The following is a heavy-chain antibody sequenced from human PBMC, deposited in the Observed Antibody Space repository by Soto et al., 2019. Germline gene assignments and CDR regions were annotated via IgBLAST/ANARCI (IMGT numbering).Heavy chain of an antibody. Sequence: SETLSLTCAVYGGSFSGYYWSWIRQPPGKGLEWIGEINHSGSTNYNPSLKSRVTISVDTSKNQFSLKLSSVTAADTAVYYCARGLRDSSGYYAFDYWGQGTLVTVSS. CDR3: ARGLRDSSGYYAFDY. CDR2: INHSGST. V-gene: IGHV4-34*01. CDR1: GGSFSGYY. J-gene: IGHJ4*02. D-gene: IGHD3-22*01.